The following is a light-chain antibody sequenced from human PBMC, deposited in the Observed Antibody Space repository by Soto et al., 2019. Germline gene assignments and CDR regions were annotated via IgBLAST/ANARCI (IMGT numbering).Light chain of an antibody. CDR2: AAS. J-gene: IGKJ2*02. CDR3: LQHTTYPRT. Sequence: DIQMTQSPSSLSASVGDRVTITCRASQGIRNDLTWYQQIPGKAPKRLIYAASRLQSGVPSRFGGSGSGTEFTLTISSLQPEDFATYYCLQHTTYPRTFGQGTRVEIK. CDR1: QGIRND. V-gene: IGKV1-17*01.